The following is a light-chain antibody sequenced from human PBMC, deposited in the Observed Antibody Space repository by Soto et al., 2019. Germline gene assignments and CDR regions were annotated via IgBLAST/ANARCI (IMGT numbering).Light chain of an antibody. Sequence: EIVLTQSPGTLSLSPGERATLSCRASQSVSNNYLAWYQQKPGQAPRLLIYGASNRATGIPDRFSGSGSGTDFPLTISRLEAEDFAVYYCKQYGSSGTFGQGTKVEIK. V-gene: IGKV3-20*01. CDR3: KQYGSSGT. CDR1: QSVSNNY. J-gene: IGKJ1*01. CDR2: GAS.